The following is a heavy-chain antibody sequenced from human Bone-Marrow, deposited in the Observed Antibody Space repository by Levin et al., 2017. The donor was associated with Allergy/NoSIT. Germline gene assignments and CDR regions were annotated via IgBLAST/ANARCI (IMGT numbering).Heavy chain of an antibody. J-gene: IGHJ6*03. Sequence: GGSLRLSCKASGGTFSSYAISWVRQAPGQGLEWMGGIIPIFGTANYAQQFQGRVTITADESTSTAYMELSSLRSEDTAVYYCARGQWFRERHVTEYYDYMDVWGKGTTVTVSS. CDR3: ARGQWFRERHVTEYYDYMDV. CDR2: IIPIFGTA. V-gene: IGHV1-69*01. CDR1: GGTFSSYA. D-gene: IGHD3-10*01.